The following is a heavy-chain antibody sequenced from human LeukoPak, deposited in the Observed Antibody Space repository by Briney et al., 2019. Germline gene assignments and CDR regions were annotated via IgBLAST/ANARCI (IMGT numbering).Heavy chain of an antibody. CDR2: ISSRSSTI. Sequence: PGGSLRLSCAASGFTFSSNSMNWVRDAPGKGLEWVSYISSRSSTIYYADSVKGRFTISRDNATNSLYLQMNSLRAEDTAVYYCARGAGSGRNHFDYWGQGTLVTVSS. V-gene: IGHV3-48*01. D-gene: IGHD6-19*01. CDR3: ARGAGSGRNHFDY. CDR1: GFTFSSNS. J-gene: IGHJ4*02.